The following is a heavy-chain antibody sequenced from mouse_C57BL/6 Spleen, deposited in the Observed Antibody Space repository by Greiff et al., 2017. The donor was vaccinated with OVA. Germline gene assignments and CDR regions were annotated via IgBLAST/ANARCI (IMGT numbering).Heavy chain of an antibody. J-gene: IGHJ2*01. D-gene: IGHD2-5*01. V-gene: IGHV14-2*01. CDR3: ARSRSYSNYEGLYFDY. CDR2: IDPEDGET. CDR1: GFNIKDYY. Sequence: EVKVVESGAELVKPGASVKLSCTASGFNIKDYYMHWVKQRTEQGLEWIGRIDPEDGETKYAPKFQGKATITADTSSNTAYLQLSSLTSEDTAVYYCARSRSYSNYEGLYFDYWGQGTTLTVSS.